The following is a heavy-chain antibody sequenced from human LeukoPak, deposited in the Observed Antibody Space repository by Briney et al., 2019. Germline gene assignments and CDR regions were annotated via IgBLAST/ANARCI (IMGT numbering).Heavy chain of an antibody. CDR2: INPNSGGT. J-gene: IGHJ4*02. CDR3: ARVYGGYSGYDSYFDY. V-gene: IGHV1-2*02. CDR1: GYTFTGYY. D-gene: IGHD5-12*01. Sequence: ASVKVSCKASGYTFTGYYMHWVRQAPGQGLEWIGWINPNSGGTNYAQKFQGRVTMTRDTSISTAYMELSRLRSDDTAVYYCARVYGGYSGYDSYFDYWGQGTLVTVSS.